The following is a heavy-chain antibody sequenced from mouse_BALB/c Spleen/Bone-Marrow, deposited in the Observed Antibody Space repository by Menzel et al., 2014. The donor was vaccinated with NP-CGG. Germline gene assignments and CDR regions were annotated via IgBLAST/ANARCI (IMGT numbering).Heavy chain of an antibody. CDR1: GFTFSDFY. J-gene: IGHJ4*01. Sequence: EVKLVESGGGLVQPGGSLILSCAASGFTFSDFYMEWVRQPPGKRLEWIAASRDKANDYTTEYSASVKGRFIVSRDTSQSILYLQMNALRAEDTAIYYCARDTRRAMDYWGQGTSVTVSS. CDR2: SRDKANDYTT. V-gene: IGHV7-1*02. CDR3: ARDTRRAMDY.